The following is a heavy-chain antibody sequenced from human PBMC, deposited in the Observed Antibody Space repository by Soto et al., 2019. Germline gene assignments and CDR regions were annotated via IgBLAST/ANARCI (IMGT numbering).Heavy chain of an antibody. V-gene: IGHV3-33*01. Sequence: QVQLVESGGGVVQPGRSLRLSCAASGFTFSSYGMHWVRQAPGKGLEWVAVIWYDGSNKYYADSVKGRFTISRDNSKNTLYLQMNSLRAEDTAVYYCARDPRGYSYGAVDYWGQGTLVTVSS. CDR2: IWYDGSNK. D-gene: IGHD5-18*01. CDR3: ARDPRGYSYGAVDY. J-gene: IGHJ4*02. CDR1: GFTFSSYG.